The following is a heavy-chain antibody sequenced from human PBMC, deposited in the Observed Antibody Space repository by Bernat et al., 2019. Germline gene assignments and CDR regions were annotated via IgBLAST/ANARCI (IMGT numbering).Heavy chain of an antibody. CDR3: AKDTYYYDSSGYSYVY. V-gene: IGHV3-30*02. CDR2: IRYDGSNK. D-gene: IGHD3-22*01. CDR1: GFTFSTYG. J-gene: IGHJ4*02. Sequence: QVQLVESGGGVVQPGGSLRLSCAASGFTFSTYGMHWVRQAPGKGLEWVAVIRYDGSNKYYADSVKGRFTISRDNSKNTLYLQMNSLRAEDTAVYYCAKDTYYYDSSGYSYVYWGQGTLVTVSS.